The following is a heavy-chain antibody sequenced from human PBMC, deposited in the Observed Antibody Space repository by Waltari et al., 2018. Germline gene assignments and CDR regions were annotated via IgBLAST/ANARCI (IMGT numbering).Heavy chain of an antibody. CDR3: ARAKIQLWLFYFDY. D-gene: IGHD5-18*01. CDR2: ISYDGSNK. J-gene: IGHJ4*02. CDR1: GFTFSSYA. Sequence: QVQLVESGGGVVQPGRSLRLSCAASGFTFSSYAMHWVRQAPGKGLEWVAVISYDGSNKYYADSVKGRFTISRDNSKNTLYLQMNSLRAEDTAVYYCARAKIQLWLFYFDYWGQGTLVTVSS. V-gene: IGHV3-30*01.